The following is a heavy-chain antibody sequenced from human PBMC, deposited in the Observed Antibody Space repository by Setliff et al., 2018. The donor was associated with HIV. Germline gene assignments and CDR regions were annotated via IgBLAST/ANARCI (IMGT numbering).Heavy chain of an antibody. J-gene: IGHJ4*02. CDR3: ARQPLYNDYDWRSYYFDY. CDR1: GYSLSSGCY. Sequence: SETLSLTCAVSGYSLSSGCYWGWIRQPPGKGLEWIGSMYHNGSTYYSPSLNSRFTISVDTSKNQFSLKLRSVTAADTAVYYCARQPLYNDYDWRSYYFDYWGQGSLVTVSS. V-gene: IGHV4-38-2*01. CDR2: MYHNGST. D-gene: IGHD5-12*01.